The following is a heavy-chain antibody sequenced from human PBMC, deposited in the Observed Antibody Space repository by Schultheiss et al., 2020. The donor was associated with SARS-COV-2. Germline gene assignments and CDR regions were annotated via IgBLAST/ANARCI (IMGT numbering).Heavy chain of an antibody. CDR1: GFTFSNYG. CDR3: ARDDTIFGVSI. Sequence: GGSLRLSCAASGFTFSNYGMSWVRQAPGKGLEWVSSISGSGVNTYYADSVKGRFTISRDNSKNTLYLQMNSLRAEDTAVYYCARDDTIFGVSIWGQGTMVTVSS. V-gene: IGHV3-23*01. J-gene: IGHJ3*02. CDR2: ISGSGVNT. D-gene: IGHD3-3*01.